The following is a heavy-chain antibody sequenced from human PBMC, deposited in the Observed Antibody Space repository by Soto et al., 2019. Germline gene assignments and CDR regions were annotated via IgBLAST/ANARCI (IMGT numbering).Heavy chain of an antibody. CDR2: IFHTGGT. J-gene: IGHJ3*02. CDR3: ARTWLAGGTPADAFDI. D-gene: IGHD2-15*01. Sequence: SETLSLTCAVSASPISSAYFWGWIRQPPGKGLEWIATIFHTGGTYYNPSLKSRVTISVDTSNNQFSLRLNSVTAADTALYFCARTWLAGGTPADAFDIWGQGTMVTVSS. V-gene: IGHV4-38-2*01. CDR1: ASPISSAYF.